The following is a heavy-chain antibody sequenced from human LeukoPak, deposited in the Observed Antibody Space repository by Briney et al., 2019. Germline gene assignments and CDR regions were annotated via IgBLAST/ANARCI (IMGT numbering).Heavy chain of an antibody. CDR3: ARGPGYDYVWGSYRYTVPFDY. CDR2: INHSGST. J-gene: IGHJ4*02. V-gene: IGHV4-34*01. CDR1: GGSFSGYY. D-gene: IGHD3-16*02. Sequence: SEXLSLTCAVYGGSFSGYYWSWIRQPPGKGLEGIGEINHSGSTNYNPSLTSRVTISVDTSKNKFSLKLSSVTAADTAVYYCARGPGYDYVWGSYRYTVPFDYWGQGTLVTVSS.